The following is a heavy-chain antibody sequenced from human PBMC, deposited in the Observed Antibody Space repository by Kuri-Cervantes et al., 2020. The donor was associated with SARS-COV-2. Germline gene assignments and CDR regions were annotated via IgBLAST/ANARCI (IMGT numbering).Heavy chain of an antibody. CDR3: AKDAGIAAAGTRYYYYYYMDV. V-gene: IGHV6-1*01. CDR2: TYYRSKWYN. Sequence: SQTLSLTCAISGDSVSSNSAAWNWIRQSPSRGLEWLGRTYYRSKWYNDYAVSVKSRITINPDTSKNQFSLQLNSVTPEDTAVYYCAKDAGIAAAGTRYYYYYYMDVWGKGTTVTVSS. CDR1: GDSVSSNSAA. D-gene: IGHD6-13*01. J-gene: IGHJ6*03.